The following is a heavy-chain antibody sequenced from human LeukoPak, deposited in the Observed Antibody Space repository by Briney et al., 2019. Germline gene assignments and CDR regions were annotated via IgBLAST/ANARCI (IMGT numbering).Heavy chain of an antibody. J-gene: IGHJ3*01. CDR3: ARHQSGRRYDALDV. CDR2: IYPGDSDT. Sequence: GESLKISCKTSGYSLTTYWIDWVRQMPGKGLEWMGIIYPGDSDTTYSPSFQGQVTISVDKSTSTAYLQWTSLKASDTAMYYCARHQSGRRYDALDVWGQGTMVTVSS. D-gene: IGHD3-3*01. CDR1: GYSLTTYW. V-gene: IGHV5-51*01.